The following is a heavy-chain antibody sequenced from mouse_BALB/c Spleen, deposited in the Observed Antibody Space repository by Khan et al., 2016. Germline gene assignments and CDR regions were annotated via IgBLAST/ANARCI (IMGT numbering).Heavy chain of an antibody. CDR2: ISYSDST. D-gene: IGHD2-4*01. Sequence: EVQLQESGPGLVKPSQSLSLTCTVTGYSITSDYAWNWIRQFPGNKLEWMGYISYSDSTNYNPSLKSRISITRDTSKHQFFLQLNSVTTEDTATSYCARGMITTFDYWGQGTTLTVSS. CDR1: GYSITSDYA. V-gene: IGHV3-2*02. J-gene: IGHJ2*01. CDR3: ARGMITTFDY.